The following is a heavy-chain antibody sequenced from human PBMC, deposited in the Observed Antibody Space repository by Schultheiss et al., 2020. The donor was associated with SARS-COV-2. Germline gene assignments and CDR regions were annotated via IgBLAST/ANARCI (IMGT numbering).Heavy chain of an antibody. CDR1: GFTFSDYY. Sequence: GGSLRLSCAASGFTFSDYYMSWIRQAPGKVLEWVSYISSSGSTIYYADSVKGRFTISRDNAKNSLYLQMNSLRAEDTAVYYCARDLHYYDSSGYGMGDDAFDIWGQGTMVTVSS. CDR3: ARDLHYYDSSGYGMGDDAFDI. J-gene: IGHJ3*02. D-gene: IGHD3-22*01. V-gene: IGHV3-11*01. CDR2: ISSSGSTI.